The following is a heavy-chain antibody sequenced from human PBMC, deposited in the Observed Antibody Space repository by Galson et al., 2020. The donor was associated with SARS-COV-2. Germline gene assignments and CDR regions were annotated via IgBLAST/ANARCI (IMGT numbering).Heavy chain of an antibody. Sequence: GGSLRLSCAASGFTFSSYAMSWVRQAPGKGLEWVSVIYSVGSTYYADSVKGRFTISRDNSKNTLYLQMNSLRAEDTAVYYCVRSPTVYGVPCDYYVDVWGEGTTVIVS. V-gene: IGHV3-23*03. CDR2: IYSVGST. D-gene: IGHD4-17*01. CDR1: GFTFSSYA. J-gene: IGHJ6*03. CDR3: VRSPTVYGVPCDYYVDV.